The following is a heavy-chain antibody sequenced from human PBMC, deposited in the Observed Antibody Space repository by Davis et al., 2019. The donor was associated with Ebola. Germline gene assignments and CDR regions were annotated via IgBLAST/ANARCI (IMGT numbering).Heavy chain of an antibody. D-gene: IGHD4-23*01. CDR3: ARFLTTVVTPRGGFDY. Sequence: SETLSLTCTVSGGSISSGGYYWSWIRQHPGKGLEWIGYIYYSGSTYYNPSLKSRVTISVDTSKNQFSLKLSSVTAADTAVYYCARFLTTVVTPRGGFDYWGQGTLVTVSS. V-gene: IGHV4-31*03. CDR2: IYYSGST. CDR1: GGSISSGGYY. J-gene: IGHJ4*02.